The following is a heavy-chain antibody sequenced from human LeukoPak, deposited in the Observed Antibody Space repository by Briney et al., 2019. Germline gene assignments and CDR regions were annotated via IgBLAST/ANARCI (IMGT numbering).Heavy chain of an antibody. CDR2: ISSTSSTI. CDR3: VNSRTFDV. J-gene: IGHJ3*01. D-gene: IGHD2-21*01. V-gene: IGHV3-48*02. CDR1: GYTFSSYT. Sequence: GGSLRLSCAASGYTFSSYTMNWVRQAPGKGLEWLSQISSTSSTIYYADSVKGRFTISRDNAENSLYLQMNSLRDEDTAVYYCVNSRTFDVWGQGTMVTVSP.